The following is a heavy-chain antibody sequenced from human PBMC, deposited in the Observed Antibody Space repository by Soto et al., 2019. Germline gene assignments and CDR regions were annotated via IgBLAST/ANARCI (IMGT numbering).Heavy chain of an antibody. J-gene: IGHJ4*02. CDR1: GFSFSDSG. Sequence: EVQLVESGGGLIQPGGSLRLSCEASGFSFSDSGMNWVRRAPGKRLEWISYISSSSRTIYDAASVEGRFTISRDNVRNSVHLQMNSLRGEDTGVYYCARTRMEWALYFDNWGLGTLVTVSS. CDR2: ISSSSRTI. V-gene: IGHV3-48*01. CDR3: ARTRMEWALYFDN. D-gene: IGHD3-3*01.